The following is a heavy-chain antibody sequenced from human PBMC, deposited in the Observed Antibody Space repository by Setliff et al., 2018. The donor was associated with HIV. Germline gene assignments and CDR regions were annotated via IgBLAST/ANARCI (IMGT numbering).Heavy chain of an antibody. V-gene: IGHV4-34*01. Sequence: ASETLSLTCAVYGGSFSNYYWSWIRQPPGKGLEWIGEINHSGSTNYNPSLKSRVSISVDTSKKQFSLKLSSVSAADTAVYYCAREGITGTTLHPYWGQGTLVTV. D-gene: IGHD1-7*01. CDR3: AREGITGTTLHPY. J-gene: IGHJ4*02. CDR2: INHSGST. CDR1: GGSFSNYY.